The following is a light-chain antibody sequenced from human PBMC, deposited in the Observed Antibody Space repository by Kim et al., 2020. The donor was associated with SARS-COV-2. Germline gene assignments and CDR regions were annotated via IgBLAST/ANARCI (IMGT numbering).Light chain of an antibody. V-gene: IGLV1-51*01. CDR3: GTWDSSLSAGGV. CDR2: DNN. Sequence: QEVTISCSGSSSNIGNNYVSWYQQLPGTAPKLLIYDNNKRPSGIPDRFSGSKSGTSATLGITGLQTGDEADYYCGTWDSSLSAGGVFGGGTQLTVL. J-gene: IGLJ2*01. CDR1: SSNIGNNY.